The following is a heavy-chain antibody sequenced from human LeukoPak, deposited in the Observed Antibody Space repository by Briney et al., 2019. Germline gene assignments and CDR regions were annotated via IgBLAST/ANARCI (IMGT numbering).Heavy chain of an antibody. CDR3: AATMPGQLWLDY. CDR2: FDPEDGET. J-gene: IGHJ4*02. Sequence: ASVKVSCKASGYTLTELSMHWVRQAPGKGLEWMGGFDPEDGETIYAQKFQGRVTMTEDTSTDTAYMELSSLRSEDTAVYYCAATMPGQLWLDYWGQGTLVTVSS. CDR1: GYTLTELS. D-gene: IGHD5-18*01. V-gene: IGHV1-24*01.